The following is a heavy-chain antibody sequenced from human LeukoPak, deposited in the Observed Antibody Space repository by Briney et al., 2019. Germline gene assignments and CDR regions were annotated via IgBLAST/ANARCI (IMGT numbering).Heavy chain of an antibody. CDR3: AKDGGSAQVPDYYYYGMDV. J-gene: IGHJ6*02. CDR2: ISWNSGSI. CDR1: GFTFDDYA. V-gene: IGHV3-9*01. Sequence: PGRSLRLSCAASGFTFDDYAMHWVRQAPGKGLEWVSGISWNSGSIGCADSVKGRFTISRDNAKNSLYLQMNSLRAEDTALYYCAKDGGSAQVPDYYYYGMDVWGQGTTVTVSS. D-gene: IGHD2-2*01.